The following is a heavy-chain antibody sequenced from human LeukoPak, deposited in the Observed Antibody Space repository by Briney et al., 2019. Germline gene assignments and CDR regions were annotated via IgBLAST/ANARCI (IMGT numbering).Heavy chain of an antibody. CDR1: GGSFSGYY. J-gene: IGHJ4*02. Sequence: ASETLSLTCAVYGGSFSGYYWSWIRQPPGKGLEWIGEINHSGSTNYNPSLKSRVTISVDTSKNQFSLKLSSVTAADTAVYYCARGGRPVTRKFDYWGQGTLVTVSS. D-gene: IGHD4-17*01. CDR3: ARGGRPVTRKFDY. CDR2: INHSGST. V-gene: IGHV4-34*01.